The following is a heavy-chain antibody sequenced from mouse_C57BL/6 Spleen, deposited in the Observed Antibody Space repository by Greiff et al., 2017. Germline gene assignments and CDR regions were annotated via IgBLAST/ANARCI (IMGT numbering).Heavy chain of an antibody. CDR1: GYTFTDYY. D-gene: IGHD1-1*01. CDR2: IYPGSGNT. J-gene: IGHJ1*03. Sequence: QVQLQQSGAELVRPGASVKLSCKASGYTFTDYYINWVKQRPGQGLEWIARIYPGSGNTYYNEKFKGKATLTAEKSSSTAYMQLSSLTSEDSAVYVCARYGHYYGSSSDFDVWGTGTTVTVSS. V-gene: IGHV1-76*01. CDR3: ARYGHYYGSSSDFDV.